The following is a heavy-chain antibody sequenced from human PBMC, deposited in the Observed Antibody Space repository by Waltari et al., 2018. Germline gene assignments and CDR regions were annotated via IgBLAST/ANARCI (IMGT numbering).Heavy chain of an antibody. V-gene: IGHV4-39*07. CDR1: GGSISSSSYY. J-gene: IGHJ4*02. Sequence: QLQLQESGPGLVKPSETLSLTCTVSGGSISSSSYYWGWIRQPPGKGLAWIGSIYYSGSTYDNPSLKSRVTRSVDTSKNQFSLKLSSVTAADTAVYYCARLGSGYSYFDYWGQGTLVTVSS. CDR3: ARLGSGYSYFDY. D-gene: IGHD3-22*01. CDR2: IYYSGST.